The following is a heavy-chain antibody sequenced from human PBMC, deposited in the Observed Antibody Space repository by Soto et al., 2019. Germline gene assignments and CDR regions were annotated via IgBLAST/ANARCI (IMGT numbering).Heavy chain of an antibody. D-gene: IGHD3-10*01. CDR1: GFTFSSYS. J-gene: IGHJ3*02. CDR2: ISSSSSTI. CDR3: ARPYYYGSGSYYNPHDAFDI. Sequence: GGSLRLSCAASGFTFSSYSMNWVRQAPGKGLEWVSYISSSSSTIYYADSVKGRFTISRDNAKNSLYLQMNSLRAEDTAMYYCARPYYYGSGSYYNPHDAFDIWGQGTMVTVSS. V-gene: IGHV3-48*01.